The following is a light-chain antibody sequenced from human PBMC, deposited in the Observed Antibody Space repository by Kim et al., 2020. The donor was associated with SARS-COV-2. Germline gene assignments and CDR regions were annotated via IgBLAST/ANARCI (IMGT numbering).Light chain of an antibody. CDR3: LQDYNFPWT. CDR2: GAY. J-gene: IGKJ1*01. Sequence: AIQMTQSPSSLSASVGDRVTITCRASQGIGSDLGWYQQKPGKAPKLLIYGAYSLQSGVPSRFSGSGSGTDFTLTISSLQPEDFGTYYCLQDYNFPWTFGQGTKLEIK. CDR1: QGIGSD. V-gene: IGKV1-6*01.